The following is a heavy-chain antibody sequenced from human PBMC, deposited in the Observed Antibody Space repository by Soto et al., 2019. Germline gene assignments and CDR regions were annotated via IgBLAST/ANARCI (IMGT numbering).Heavy chain of an antibody. CDR2: ISYDGSNK. J-gene: IGHJ3*02. CDR3: AREERRGYSGYAFVGAFDI. D-gene: IGHD5-12*01. CDR1: GFTFSSYA. V-gene: IGHV3-30*04. Sequence: GGSLRLSCAASGFTFSSYAMHWVRQAPGKGLEWVAVISYDGSNKYYADSVKGRFTISRDNSKNTLYLQMNSLRAEDTAVYYCAREERRGYSGYAFVGAFDIWGQGTMVTVSS.